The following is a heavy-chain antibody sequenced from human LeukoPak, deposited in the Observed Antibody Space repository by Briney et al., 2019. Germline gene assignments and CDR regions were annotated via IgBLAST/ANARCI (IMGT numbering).Heavy chain of an antibody. CDR2: ISSSSSYI. D-gene: IGHD3-22*01. V-gene: IGHV3-21*01. J-gene: IGHJ4*02. CDR1: GFTFSSYS. Sequence: GGSLRLSCAASGFTFSSYSMNWVRQAPGKGLEWVSSISSSSSYIYYADSVKGRFTISRDNAKNSLYLQMNSLRAEDTAVYYCARDPFRIVVGQAPYFDYWGQGTLVTVSS. CDR3: ARDPFRIVVGQAPYFDY.